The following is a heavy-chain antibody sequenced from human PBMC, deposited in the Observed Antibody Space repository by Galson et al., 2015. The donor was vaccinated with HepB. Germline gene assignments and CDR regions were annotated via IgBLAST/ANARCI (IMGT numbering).Heavy chain of an antibody. V-gene: IGHV1-69*04. CDR3: ARYTYYYESFDH. J-gene: IGHJ4*03. CDR1: GGTFTSYA. Sequence: SVTVSCKAPGGTFTSYAISWVRQAPGQGFEWMGRILPILSRTDYAQKFQGRVTLTADTSTTTAYMELSSLKSDDTAVYYCARYTYYYESFDHWGQGTLVTVSS. CDR2: ILPILSRT. D-gene: IGHD3-22*01.